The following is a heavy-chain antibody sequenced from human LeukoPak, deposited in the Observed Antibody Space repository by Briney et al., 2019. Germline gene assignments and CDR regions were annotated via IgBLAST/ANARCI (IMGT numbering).Heavy chain of an antibody. D-gene: IGHD1/OR15-1a*01. CDR2: ISAGNGNT. CDR3: ARDSGSGNNDY. V-gene: IGHV1-3*01. J-gene: IGHJ4*02. Sequence: ASVKVSYTASGYTFTSYAIHWVRQAPGQRLEWMGWISAGNGNTKYSQNFQGRVTFISNTSATTAFMELSSLRSEDAAVYYCARDSGSGNNDYWGQGTLVTVSS. CDR1: GYTFTSYA.